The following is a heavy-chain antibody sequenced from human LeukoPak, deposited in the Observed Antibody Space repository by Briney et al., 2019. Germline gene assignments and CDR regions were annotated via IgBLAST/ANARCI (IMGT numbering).Heavy chain of an antibody. CDR3: ARDRVAVHYYDSSGPIDY. V-gene: IGHV1-2*02. D-gene: IGHD3-22*01. CDR2: INPNSGGT. Sequence: ASVKVSCKASGYTFTGYYMHWVRQAPGQGLEWMGWINPNSGGTNYAQKFQGRVTMTRDTSISTAYMELSRLRSDDTAVYYCARDRVAVHYYDSSGPIDYWGQGTLVTVSS. J-gene: IGHJ4*02. CDR1: GYTFTGYY.